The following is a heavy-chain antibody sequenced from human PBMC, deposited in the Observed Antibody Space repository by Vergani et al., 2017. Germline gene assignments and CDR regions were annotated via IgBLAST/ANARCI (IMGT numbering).Heavy chain of an antibody. V-gene: IGHV3-74*01. J-gene: IGHJ4*02. CDR3: LTGTTEPY. Sequence: EEQLVESGGGLVQPGGSLRLSCAASGFAFDRYWLHWVRQTPEKGLVWVSRISPDGDITLNADSVKGRFTISRDNARTTLYLQMTNLRAEDTAAYYCLTGTTEPYWGQGTLVTVSS. D-gene: IGHD4-17*01. CDR2: ISPDGDIT. CDR1: GFAFDRYW.